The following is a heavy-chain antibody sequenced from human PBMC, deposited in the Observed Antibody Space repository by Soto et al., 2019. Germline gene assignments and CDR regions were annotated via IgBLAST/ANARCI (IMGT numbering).Heavy chain of an antibody. Sequence: PGESLKISCKGSGYTFTSYWIAWVRQMPGKGLEWMGIIYPGDSDARYSPSFQGQVTISADKSISTAYLQWSSLKAADTAIYYCARLKSAAAGMDVWGQGTTVTVSS. J-gene: IGHJ6*02. CDR1: GYTFTSYW. CDR2: IYPGDSDA. CDR3: ARLKSAAAGMDV. V-gene: IGHV5-51*01. D-gene: IGHD6-13*01.